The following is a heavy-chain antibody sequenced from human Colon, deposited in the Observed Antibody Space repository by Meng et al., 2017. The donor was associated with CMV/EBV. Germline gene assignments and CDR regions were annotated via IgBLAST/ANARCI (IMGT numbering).Heavy chain of an antibody. CDR3: ARASSVAVIYYLGMDL. J-gene: IGHJ6*02. CDR1: GFIFSSYG. D-gene: IGHD3-10*01. Sequence: GGSLRLSCAASGFIFSSYGMNWVRQAPGKGLEWVAAISYDNGYSTYYADSVQGRFTISRDNSKNTLYLQMNSLRTEDTAVYYCARASSVAVIYYLGMDLWGQGTTVTVSS. CDR2: ISYDNGYST. V-gene: IGHV3-30*03.